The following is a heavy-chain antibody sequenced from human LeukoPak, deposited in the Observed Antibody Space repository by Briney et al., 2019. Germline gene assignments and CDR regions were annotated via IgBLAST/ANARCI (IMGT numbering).Heavy chain of an antibody. CDR1: GYTFTSYG. CDR3: ARGYYGSGSYYKY. CDR2: ISAYNGHT. V-gene: IGHV1-18*01. J-gene: IGHJ4*02. D-gene: IGHD3-10*01. Sequence: GASVKVSCKASGYTFTSYGISWVRQAPGQGLEWMGSISAYNGHTNYAQKFQGRVTMTRDTSMSTAYMELSRLRSDDTDVYYCARGYYGSGSYYKYWGQGTLVTVSS.